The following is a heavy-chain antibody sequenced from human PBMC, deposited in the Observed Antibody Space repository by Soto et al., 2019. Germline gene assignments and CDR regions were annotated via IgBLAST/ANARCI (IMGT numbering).Heavy chain of an antibody. J-gene: IGHJ4*02. CDR3: TQVYGSGSWGWYFHS. CDR2: VFWNGGE. V-gene: IGHV2-5*01. D-gene: IGHD1-26*01. Sequence: QVTLRESGPSLVKPTETLTLTCTFSGFSLTTTGVGVGWFRQPPGKALVWLAVVFWNGGERYSPSLKSRVTITKDTSKDQVVLTMTNMDPADTATYYCTQVYGSGSWGWYFHSWGQGTLVTVSS. CDR1: GFSLTTTGVG.